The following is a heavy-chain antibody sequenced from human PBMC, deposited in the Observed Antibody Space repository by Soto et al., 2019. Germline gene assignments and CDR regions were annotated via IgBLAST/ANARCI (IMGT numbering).Heavy chain of an antibody. CDR1: GFTLSSYG. CDR3: AKDWDSGWYFAYYYYGMDV. J-gene: IGHJ6*02. D-gene: IGHD6-19*01. CDR2: ISYDGSNK. Sequence: QVQLVESGGGVVQPGRSLRLSCAASGFTLSSYGMHWVRQAPGKGLEWVAVISYDGSNKYYADSVKGRFTISRDNSKNTLYLQMNSLRAEDTAVYYCAKDWDSGWYFAYYYYGMDVWGQGTTVTVSS. V-gene: IGHV3-30*18.